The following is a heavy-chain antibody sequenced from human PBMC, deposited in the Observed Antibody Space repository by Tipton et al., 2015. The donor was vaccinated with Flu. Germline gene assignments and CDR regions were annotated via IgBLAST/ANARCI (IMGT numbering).Heavy chain of an antibody. D-gene: IGHD5-12*01. CDR2: INHSGST. Sequence: TLSLTCAVYGGSFSGYYWSWIRQPPGKGLEWIGEINHSGSTNYNPSLKSRVTISVDASKNQFSPKLSSVTAADTAVYYCARAEWLRFYGGIDYWGQGTLVTVSS. CDR3: ARAEWLRFYGGIDY. CDR1: GGSFSGYY. V-gene: IGHV4-34*01. J-gene: IGHJ4*02.